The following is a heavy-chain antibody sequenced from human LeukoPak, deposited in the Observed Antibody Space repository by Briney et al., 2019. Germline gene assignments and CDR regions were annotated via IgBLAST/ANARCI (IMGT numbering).Heavy chain of an antibody. V-gene: IGHV4-59*01. Sequence: SETLSLTCTVSGGSISSYYWSWIRQPPGKGLEWIGYIYYSGSTNYNPSLKSRVTISVDTSKNQFSLKLSSVTAADTAVYYCARDYSSSWYGHYFDYWGQGTLVTVSS. CDR2: IYYSGST. J-gene: IGHJ4*02. CDR1: GGSISSYY. D-gene: IGHD6-13*01. CDR3: ARDYSSSWYGHYFDY.